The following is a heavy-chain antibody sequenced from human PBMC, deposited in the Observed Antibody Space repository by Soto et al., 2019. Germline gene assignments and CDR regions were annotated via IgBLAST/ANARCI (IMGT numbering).Heavy chain of an antibody. Sequence: QVQLQESGPGLVKPSGTLSLTCTVSGVSISTTNWWSWVRQPPGKGLEWIGETYHTGYTNYDPSLKSRVTISVDKSKIQFSLKLSSVTVADTAVYYCARDLRVVGNTTAYYGMDVWGQGTTVTVSS. CDR2: TYHTGYT. CDR3: ARDLRVVGNTTAYYGMDV. D-gene: IGHD1-26*01. J-gene: IGHJ6*02. V-gene: IGHV4-4*02. CDR1: GVSISTTNW.